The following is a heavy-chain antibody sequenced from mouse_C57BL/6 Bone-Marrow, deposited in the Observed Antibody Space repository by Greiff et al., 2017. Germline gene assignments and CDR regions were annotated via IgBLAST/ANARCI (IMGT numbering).Heavy chain of an antibody. CDR2: IDPETGGT. CDR3: TRRGTTVVAPYFDV. J-gene: IGHJ1*03. D-gene: IGHD1-1*01. V-gene: IGHV1-15*01. CDR1: GYTFTDYE. Sequence: QVQLQQSGAELVRPGASVTLSCKASGYTFTDYEMHWVKQTPVHGLEWIGAIDPETGGTAYNQKFKGKAILTADKSSSTAYMELRSLTSEDSAVYYCTRRGTTVVAPYFDVWGTGTTVTVSS.